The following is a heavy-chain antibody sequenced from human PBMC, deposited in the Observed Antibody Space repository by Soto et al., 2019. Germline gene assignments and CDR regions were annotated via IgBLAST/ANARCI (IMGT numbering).Heavy chain of an antibody. D-gene: IGHD1-26*01. CDR3: ARDGGRHSGGIDS. CDR1: GGTFSSYS. V-gene: IGHV1-69*01. CDR2: IIPIFGTA. Sequence: QVQLVQSGAEVKKPGSSVKGSCKASGGTFSSYSINWVRQAPGQGLEWMGEIIPIFGTANYAQKFQGRVTITADESTSTAYMELSSLRYEDTAVYYCARDGGRHSGGIDSWGQGNLVTVSS. J-gene: IGHJ4*02.